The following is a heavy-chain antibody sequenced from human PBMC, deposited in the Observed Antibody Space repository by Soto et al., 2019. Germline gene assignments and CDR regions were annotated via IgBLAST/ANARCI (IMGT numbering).Heavy chain of an antibody. Sequence: QVQLVESGGGVVQPGRSLRLSCVASGFTFSSFGMHWVRQAPGKGLEWVAVISYDGSSKYYIDSVKGRFTISRDNSKSTLYLQMTSLRAEDTAVYYCAKEGVPVTVKESLGDLDVWGQGTTVTVSS. CDR1: GFTFSSFG. CDR3: AKEGVPVTVKESLGDLDV. CDR2: ISYDGSSK. V-gene: IGHV3-30*18. J-gene: IGHJ6*02. D-gene: IGHD2-2*01.